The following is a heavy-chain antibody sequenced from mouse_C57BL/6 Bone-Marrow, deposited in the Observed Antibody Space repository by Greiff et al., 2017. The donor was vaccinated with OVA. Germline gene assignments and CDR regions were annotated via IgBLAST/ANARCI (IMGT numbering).Heavy chain of an antibody. J-gene: IGHJ1*03. D-gene: IGHD1-1*01. CDR3: AFYYCSSYRYFDV. Sequence: QLQESGPELVKPGASVKISCKASGYSFTDYNMNWVKQSNGKSLEWIGVINPNYGTTSYNQKFKGKATLTVDQSSTTAYMQLNSLTSEDSAVYDCAFYYCSSYRYFDVWGTGTTVTVSS. CDR1: GYSFTDYN. V-gene: IGHV1-39*01. CDR2: INPNYGTT.